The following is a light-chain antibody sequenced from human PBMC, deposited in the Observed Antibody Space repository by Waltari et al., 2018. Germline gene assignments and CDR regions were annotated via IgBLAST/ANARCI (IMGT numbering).Light chain of an antibody. V-gene: IGLV3-1*01. CDR1: HLGDKY. CDR2: QDT. CDR3: QAWDSSTCV. J-gene: IGLJ1*01. Sequence: SYELTQPPSVSVSPGQTAIITCSGDHLGDKYTFWYQQKPGQSPLLVIYQDTKRPSGIPERFSGSNSGNTATLTISGTQAVDEADYYCQAWDSSTCVFGTRTRVTVL.